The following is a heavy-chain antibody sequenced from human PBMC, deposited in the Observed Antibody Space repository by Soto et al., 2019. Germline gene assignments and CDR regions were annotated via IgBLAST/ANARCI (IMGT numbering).Heavy chain of an antibody. Sequence: EVQLVESGGGLVKPGGSLRLSCAASGFTFSTYTMNWVRQAPGKGLEWVSSISTSSSHIYYADSLKGRFTISRDNAKNPLYLQMNSLRPDDTAVYYCARGTAVIANDMNYWGQGTLVSVSS. D-gene: IGHD2-21*01. CDR3: ARGTAVIANDMNY. V-gene: IGHV3-21*01. CDR1: GFTFSTYT. CDR2: ISTSSSHI. J-gene: IGHJ4*02.